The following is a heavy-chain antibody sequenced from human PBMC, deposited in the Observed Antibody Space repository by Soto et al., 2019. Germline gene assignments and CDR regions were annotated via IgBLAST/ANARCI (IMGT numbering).Heavy chain of an antibody. Sequence: QVQLVQSGAEVKKPGSSVKVSCKASGGTFSSYAISWVRQAPGQGLEWMGGIIPIFGTANYAQKFQGRVTITADESTSTAYMELSSLRSEDTAVYYCARDHRDIVLVPAAAWFDPWGQGTLVTVSS. D-gene: IGHD2-2*01. CDR2: IIPIFGTA. CDR1: GGTFSSYA. J-gene: IGHJ5*02. CDR3: ARDHRDIVLVPAAAWFDP. V-gene: IGHV1-69*12.